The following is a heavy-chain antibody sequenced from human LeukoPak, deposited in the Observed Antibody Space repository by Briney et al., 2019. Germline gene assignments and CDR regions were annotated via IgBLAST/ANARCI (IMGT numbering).Heavy chain of an antibody. V-gene: IGHV3-23*01. CDR1: GFTFTNYA. D-gene: IGHD2/OR15-2a*01. CDR3: AKLFYDITGYSPYFDY. Sequence: GGSLRLSCAASGFTFTNYAMTWVRQAPGKGLEWVSATSGGGDHTYYADSVKGRFTISRDNSRNTLYLQMNSLRAEDTGVYYCAKLFYDITGYSPYFDYWGPGTLVAVSS. CDR2: TSGGGDHT. J-gene: IGHJ4*02.